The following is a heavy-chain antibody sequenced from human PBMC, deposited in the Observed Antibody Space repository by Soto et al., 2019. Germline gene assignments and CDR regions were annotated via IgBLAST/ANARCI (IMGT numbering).Heavy chain of an antibody. CDR2: IKSRALGGTT. Sequence: EVQLVESGGGLVKPGGSLTLSCAASDFAFSNAWINWVRQAPGKGLEWVGRIKSRALGGTTDFAAPVRGRFAITRDDSRNMVYMQMNILNTEDTAVYYCTTDSYSPIVEVRFDYWGHGTLVTVSS. D-gene: IGHD1-26*01. CDR3: TTDSYSPIVEVRFDY. J-gene: IGHJ4*01. V-gene: IGHV3-15*07. CDR1: DFAFSNAW.